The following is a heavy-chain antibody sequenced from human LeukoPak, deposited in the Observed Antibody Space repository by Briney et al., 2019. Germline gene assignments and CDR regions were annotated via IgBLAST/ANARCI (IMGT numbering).Heavy chain of an antibody. Sequence: ASVKVSCKASGYTFTGYYIHWVRQAPGQGLEWMGRINCNGGGTSYAQKFQGRVTMTRDTSISTAYMELDRLTSDDTAVYYCARDYGPYPGCSWFDPWGQGTLVTVSS. V-gene: IGHV1-2*06. CDR1: GYTFTGYY. CDR3: ARDYGPYPGCSWFDP. J-gene: IGHJ5*02. D-gene: IGHD2-21*01. CDR2: INCNGGGT.